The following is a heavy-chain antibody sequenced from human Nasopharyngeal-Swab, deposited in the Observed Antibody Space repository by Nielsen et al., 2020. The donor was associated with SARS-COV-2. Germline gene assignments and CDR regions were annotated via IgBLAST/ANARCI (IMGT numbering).Heavy chain of an antibody. J-gene: IGHJ6*02. D-gene: IGHD6-13*01. CDR3: AKDFVGQQTYYYYGMDV. Sequence: GRSLRLYCAASGFTFSSYAMSWVRQAPGKGLVWVSAISGSGGSTYYADSVKGRFTISRDNSKNTLYLQMNSLIAEDTAVYYCAKDFVGQQTYYYYGMDVWGQGTTVTVSS. CDR1: GFTFSSYA. V-gene: IGHV3-23*01. CDR2: ISGSGGST.